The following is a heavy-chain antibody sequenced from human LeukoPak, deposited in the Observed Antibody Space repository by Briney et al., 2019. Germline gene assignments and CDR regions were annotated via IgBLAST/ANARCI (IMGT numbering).Heavy chain of an antibody. CDR2: IYSGGST. Sequence: GGSLRLSCAASGFTFSSYAMTWVRQAPGKGLEWVSVIYSGGSTYYADSVKGRFTISRDNSKNTLYLQMNSLRAEDTAVYYCARERGHLDYWGQGTLVTVSS. CDR3: ARERGHLDY. CDR1: GFTFSSYA. D-gene: IGHD6-25*01. J-gene: IGHJ4*02. V-gene: IGHV3-66*01.